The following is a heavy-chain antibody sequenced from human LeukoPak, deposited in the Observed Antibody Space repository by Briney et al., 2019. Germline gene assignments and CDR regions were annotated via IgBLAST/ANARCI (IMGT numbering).Heavy chain of an antibody. D-gene: IGHD4-23*01. CDR3: ARRLAGYSLGGNY. Sequence: PGGSLRLSCAASGFTLSNYEMNWVRQPPGKGLEWIASIYYSGSTYYNPSLKSRLNISVDTSKNQLSLNLSSVTAADTAVYYCARRLAGYSLGGNYWGQGTLVTVSS. CDR1: GFTLSNYE. J-gene: IGHJ4*02. CDR2: IYYSGST. V-gene: IGHV4-39*01.